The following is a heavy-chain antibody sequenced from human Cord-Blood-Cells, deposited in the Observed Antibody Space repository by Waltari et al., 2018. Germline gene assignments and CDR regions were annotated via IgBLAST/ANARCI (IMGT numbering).Heavy chain of an antibody. Sequence: QVQLVQSGAEVKKPGSSVKVSCKASGGTFSSYAISWVRQAPGQGIEWMGGVIPFLRKDNEAPKFPGRVTITADESTSTAYMELSSLRSEDTAVYYCARVDLYYDSSGYYSYYFDYWGQGTLVTVSS. D-gene: IGHD3-22*01. V-gene: IGHV1-69*01. CDR2: VIPFLRKD. CDR3: ARVDLYYDSSGYYSYYFDY. CDR1: GGTFSSYA. J-gene: IGHJ4*02.